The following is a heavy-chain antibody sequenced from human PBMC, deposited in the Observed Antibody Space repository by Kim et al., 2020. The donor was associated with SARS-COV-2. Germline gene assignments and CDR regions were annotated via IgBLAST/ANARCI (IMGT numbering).Heavy chain of an antibody. Sequence: VKGRFTISRDNSKTSLYLQMNSLRTEDTALYYCAKAAAAGPIYYYYGMYVWGQGTTVTVSS. V-gene: IGHV3-43*01. CDR3: AKAAAAGPIYYYYGMYV. J-gene: IGHJ6*02. D-gene: IGHD6-13*01.